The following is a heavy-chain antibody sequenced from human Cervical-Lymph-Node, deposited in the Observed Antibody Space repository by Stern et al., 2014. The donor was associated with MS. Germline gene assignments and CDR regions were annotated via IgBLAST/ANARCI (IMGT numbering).Heavy chain of an antibody. CDR2: INPSGAT. Sequence: QLVQDGAEGKKPGASGKVSCKGSEYTHNNNPIHLGRQAPGQQPDWMGVINPSGATNYAQKVQDRVTMTTDASTSTFYMELSRLRSEDTAVYYCAVRYCSGGRCYSVPDVWGQGTTVIVSS. D-gene: IGHD2-15*01. CDR3: AVRYCSGGRCYSVPDV. V-gene: IGHV1-46*02. CDR1: EYTHNNNP. J-gene: IGHJ6*02.